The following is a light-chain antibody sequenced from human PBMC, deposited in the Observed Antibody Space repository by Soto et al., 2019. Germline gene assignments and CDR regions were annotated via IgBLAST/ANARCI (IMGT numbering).Light chain of an antibody. V-gene: IGLV2-14*01. J-gene: IGLJ2*01. CDR2: DVN. CDR3: SSYISSSTLV. Sequence: QSVLTQPASVSGSPGQSITISCTGTSSDVGGYNYVSWYQQHPGKAPKLMIYDVNNRPSGVSNRFSGSSSGNTASLTISGLRAEDEADYYCSSYISSSTLVFGGGTKLTVL. CDR1: SSDVGGYNY.